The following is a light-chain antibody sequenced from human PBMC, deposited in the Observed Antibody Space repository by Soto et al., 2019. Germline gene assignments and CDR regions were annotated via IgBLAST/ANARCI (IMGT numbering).Light chain of an antibody. V-gene: IGKV1-39*01. CDR3: QHVYSFTHA. CDR1: QRISNH. CDR2: GAS. J-gene: IGKJ2*01. Sequence: DTQMTQSPSSLPASVADRVTITCRARQRISNHLNWYQQKPGKVPEVLIYGASSLQPRVPSRFTGTRSSTDFTLTFSSLPTDDLATYYCQHVYSFTHAFGQGAKLEV.